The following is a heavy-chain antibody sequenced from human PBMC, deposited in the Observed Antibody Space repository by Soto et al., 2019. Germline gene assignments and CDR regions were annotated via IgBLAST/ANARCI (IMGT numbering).Heavy chain of an antibody. CDR3: ARPNSSGWWGCFDY. Sequence: QVQLVQSGAEVKKPGSSVKVSCKASGGTFSSYAISWVRQAPGQGLEWMGGIIPIFGTANYAQKFQGRATITADESTSTAYMELSSPRSEDTAVYYCARPNSSGWWGCFDYWGQGTLVTDSS. J-gene: IGHJ4*02. V-gene: IGHV1-69*01. CDR2: IIPIFGTA. CDR1: GGTFSSYA. D-gene: IGHD6-19*01.